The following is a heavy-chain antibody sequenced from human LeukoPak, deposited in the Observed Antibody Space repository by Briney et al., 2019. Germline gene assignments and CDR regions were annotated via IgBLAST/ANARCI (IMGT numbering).Heavy chain of an antibody. CDR1: GGTFISYA. V-gene: IGHV1-69*05. CDR2: IIPIFGTA. CDR3: ARLSVADAFDI. J-gene: IGHJ3*02. Sequence: SVKVSCKASGGTFISYAISWVRQAPGRGLEWMGGIIPIFGTANYAQKFQGRVTITTDESTSTAYMELSSLRSEDTAVYYCARLSVADAFDIWGQGTMVTVSS. D-gene: IGHD6-19*01.